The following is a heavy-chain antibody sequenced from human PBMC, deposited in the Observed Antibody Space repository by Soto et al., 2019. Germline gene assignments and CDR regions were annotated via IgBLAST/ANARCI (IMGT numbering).Heavy chain of an antibody. CDR3: VRGGIAGNWFDP. V-gene: IGHV4-31*03. Sequence: QVQLQESGPGLVKPSQTLSLTCTVSGGSITSGGFYWSWIRQHPGKGLEWIAYIFHSGSTDYNPSPXSXXTISADTSKNQFSLKLTFVTAADTAVYYCVRGGIAGNWFDPWGQGTLVTVSS. D-gene: IGHD6-13*01. J-gene: IGHJ5*02. CDR2: IFHSGST. CDR1: GGSITSGGFY.